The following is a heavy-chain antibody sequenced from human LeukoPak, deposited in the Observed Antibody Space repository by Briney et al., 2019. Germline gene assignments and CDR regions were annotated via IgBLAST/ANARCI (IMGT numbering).Heavy chain of an antibody. Sequence: GGSLRLSCAASGFTFSSYWMSWVRQAPGKGLEWVAVIWYDGSNKYYADSVKGRFTISRDNSKNTLYLQMNSLRAEDTAVYYCAKGDTDDYGGIDYWGQGTLVTVSS. J-gene: IGHJ4*02. CDR3: AKGDTDDYGGIDY. CDR2: IWYDGSNK. CDR1: GFTFSSYW. V-gene: IGHV3-33*06. D-gene: IGHD4-23*01.